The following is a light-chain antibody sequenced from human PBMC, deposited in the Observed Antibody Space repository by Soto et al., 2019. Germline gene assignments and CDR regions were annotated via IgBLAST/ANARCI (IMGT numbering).Light chain of an antibody. V-gene: IGLV1-44*01. CDR2: GTN. Sequence: QSVLAQPPSASGTPGQRVTISCSGSSSNIGSNPVNWFQQLPGTAPKLLIYGTNQRPSGVPDRFSGSKSGTSASLAISGLQSEDEADYYCAAWADSLFGPVFGGGTKLTVL. J-gene: IGLJ2*01. CDR1: SSNIGSNP. CDR3: AAWADSLFGPV.